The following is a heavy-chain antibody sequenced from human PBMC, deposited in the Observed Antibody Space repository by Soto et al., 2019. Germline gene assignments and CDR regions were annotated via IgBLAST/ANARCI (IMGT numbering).Heavy chain of an antibody. D-gene: IGHD6-13*01. Sequence: QVQLVESGGGVVQPGRSLRLSCAASGFTFSSYGMHWVRQAPGKGLEWVAVIWYDGSNKYYADSVKGRFTISRDNSKNTLYLQMNSLRAEDTAVYYCAGFQLNSSSWSHWGQGTLVTVSS. CDR1: GFTFSSYG. CDR2: IWYDGSNK. V-gene: IGHV3-33*01. J-gene: IGHJ4*02. CDR3: AGFQLNSSSWSH.